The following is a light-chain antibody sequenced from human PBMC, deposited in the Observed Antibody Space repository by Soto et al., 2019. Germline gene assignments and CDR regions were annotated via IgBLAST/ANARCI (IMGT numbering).Light chain of an antibody. CDR2: GAS. Sequence: EIVMTQSPATLSVSPGERATLSCRASQSVGSNLAWYQQKPDRAPRLLIYGASTRATGIPSKFSGGGSGTEFTLTISSLQYEDSAVYYCQQYNYLITFGQGTRLEI. CDR1: QSVGSN. V-gene: IGKV3-15*01. CDR3: QQYNYLIT. J-gene: IGKJ5*01.